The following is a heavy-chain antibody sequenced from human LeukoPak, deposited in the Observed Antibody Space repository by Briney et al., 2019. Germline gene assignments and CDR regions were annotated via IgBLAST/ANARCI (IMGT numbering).Heavy chain of an antibody. J-gene: IGHJ4*02. V-gene: IGHV3-23*01. CDR2: ISANGGAT. CDR1: GFTFSNFA. CDR3: AKALGSPYYFDY. Sequence: GGSLRLSCAASGFTFSNFAMSWVRQAPGKGLECVSLISANGGATYYADSVKGRFTISRDNSKSTLYLQMNSLRAGDTAVYYCAKALGSPYYFDYWGQGTLVTVSS. D-gene: IGHD3-10*01.